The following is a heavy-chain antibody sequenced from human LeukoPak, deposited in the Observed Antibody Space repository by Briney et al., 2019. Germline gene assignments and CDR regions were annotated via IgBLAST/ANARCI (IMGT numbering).Heavy chain of an antibody. CDR3: ARDVRFIAVAGTDLDY. Sequence: GGSLRLSCAASGFTFNTYNMNWVRQAPGKGLEWVSSISSSSSYIYYADSVKGRFTISRDNAKNSLYLQMNSLRAEDTAVYYCARDVRFIAVAGTDLDYWGQGTLVTVSS. V-gene: IGHV3-21*01. J-gene: IGHJ4*02. D-gene: IGHD6-19*01. CDR2: ISSSSSYI. CDR1: GFTFNTYN.